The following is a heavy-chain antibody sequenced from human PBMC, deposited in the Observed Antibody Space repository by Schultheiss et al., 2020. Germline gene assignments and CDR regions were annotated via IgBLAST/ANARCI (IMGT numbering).Heavy chain of an antibody. CDR1: GFTFSSYA. Sequence: GGSLRLSCAASGFTFSSYAMSWVRQAPGKGLEWVSAISGSGGSTYYADSVKGRFTISRDNSKNTLYLQMNSLRAEDTAIYYCAKDFEGVDTVTDYWGQGTLVTVSS. CDR3: AKDFEGVDTVTDY. CDR2: ISGSGGST. J-gene: IGHJ4*02. D-gene: IGHD5-18*01. V-gene: IGHV3-23*01.